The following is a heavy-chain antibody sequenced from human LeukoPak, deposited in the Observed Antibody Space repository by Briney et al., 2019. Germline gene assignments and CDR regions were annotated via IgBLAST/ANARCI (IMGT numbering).Heavy chain of an antibody. J-gene: IGHJ5*02. D-gene: IGHD3-22*01. Sequence: PGGSLRLSCAAYGFTFSNQWIHSVRQAPGKGLGLVSRINREGINPSYADSVKGRFPISRDNAKNTLNLQMNSLRAEDTAVYYCARDLGQYYDTSDNWFDPWAQGPLVPVPS. V-gene: IGHV3-74*01. CDR3: ARDLGQYYDTSDNWFDP. CDR2: INREGINP. CDR1: GFTFSNQW.